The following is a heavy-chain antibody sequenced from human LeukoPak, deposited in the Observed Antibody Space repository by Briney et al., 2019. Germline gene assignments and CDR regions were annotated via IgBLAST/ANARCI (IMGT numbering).Heavy chain of an antibody. V-gene: IGHV3-23*01. CDR1: GFTFSSYA. CDR3: AKDFYYDSSGYYLLYAFDI. J-gene: IGHJ3*02. CDR2: ISGSGGST. D-gene: IGHD3-22*01. Sequence: GGSLRLSCAASGFTFSSYAMSWVRQAPGKGLEWVSAISGSGGSTYYADSVKGRFTISRDNSKNTLYLQMNSLRAEDTAVYYCAKDFYYDSSGYYLLYAFDIWGQGTMVTVSS.